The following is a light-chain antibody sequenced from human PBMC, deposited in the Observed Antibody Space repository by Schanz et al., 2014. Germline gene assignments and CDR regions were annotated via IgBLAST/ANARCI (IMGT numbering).Light chain of an antibody. Sequence: QSALTQPASVSGSPGQSITISCTGTSSDVGSYNLVSWYQQHPGKAPKLMIYEVSKRPSGVPDRFSGSKSDNTASLTVSGLQVEDEADYYCGSYAGNINWVFGGGTKLTVL. CDR3: GSYAGNINWV. CDR2: EVS. V-gene: IGLV2-14*02. J-gene: IGLJ3*02. CDR1: SSDVGSYNL.